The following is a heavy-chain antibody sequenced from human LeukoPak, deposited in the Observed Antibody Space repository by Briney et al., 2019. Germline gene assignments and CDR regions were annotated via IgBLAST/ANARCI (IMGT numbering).Heavy chain of an antibody. CDR3: ARDPRAWSGSAHAFDI. D-gene: IGHD1-26*01. V-gene: IGHV3-43D*03. CDR2: ISWDGGST. Sequence: PGGSLRLSCAASGFAYDDYAMHWVRQAPGKGLEWVSLISWDGGSTYYADSVKGRFTISRDNAKSSLYLQMNSLRAEDTAVYYCARDPRAWSGSAHAFDIWGQGTMVTVSS. J-gene: IGHJ3*02. CDR1: GFAYDDYA.